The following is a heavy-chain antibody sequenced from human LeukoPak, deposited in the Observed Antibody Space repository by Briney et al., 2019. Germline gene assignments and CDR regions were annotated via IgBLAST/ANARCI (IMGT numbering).Heavy chain of an antibody. CDR1: GGTFSSYA. CDR3: ARRQVGVYYYYGMDV. CDR2: IIPIFGTA. Sequence: SVKVSCKASGGTFSSYAISWVRQAPGQGLEWMGGIIPIFGTANYAQKFQGRITITADESTSTAYMELSSLRSEDTAVYYCARRQVGVYYYYGMDVWGQGTTVTVSS. V-gene: IGHV1-69*13. D-gene: IGHD3-22*01. J-gene: IGHJ6*02.